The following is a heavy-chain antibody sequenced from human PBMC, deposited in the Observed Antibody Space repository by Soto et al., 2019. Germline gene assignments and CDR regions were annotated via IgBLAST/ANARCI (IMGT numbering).Heavy chain of an antibody. V-gene: IGHV1-69*08. D-gene: IGHD2-2*01. CDR2: IIPILGIA. CDR1: GGTFSSYT. CDR3: ARDSCSSTSCYAPSWFDP. Sequence: QVQLVQSGAEVKKPGSSVKVSCKASGGTFSSYTISWVRQAPGQGLEWMGRIIPILGIANYAQKFQGRVTITADKATSTACMELSSLRSEDTAVYYCARDSCSSTSCYAPSWFDPWGQGTLVTVSS. J-gene: IGHJ5*02.